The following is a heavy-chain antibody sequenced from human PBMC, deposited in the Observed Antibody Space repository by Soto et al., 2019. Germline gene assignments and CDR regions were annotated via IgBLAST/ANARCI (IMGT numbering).Heavy chain of an antibody. CDR1: GGSFSGYY. CDR3: ARLATRPQYYDILTGYYNGPYYYGMDV. Sequence: PSETLSLTCAVYGGSFSGYYWSWIRQPPGKGLEWIGEINHSGSTNYNPSLKSRVTISVDTSKNQFSLKLSSVTAADTAVYYCARLATRPQYYDILTGYYNGPYYYGMDVWGQGTTVTVSS. V-gene: IGHV4-34*01. J-gene: IGHJ6*02. CDR2: INHSGST. D-gene: IGHD3-9*01.